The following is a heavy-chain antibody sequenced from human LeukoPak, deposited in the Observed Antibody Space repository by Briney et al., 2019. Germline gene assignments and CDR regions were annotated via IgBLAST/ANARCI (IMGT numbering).Heavy chain of an antibody. D-gene: IGHD6-19*01. CDR2: IYTSGST. V-gene: IGHV4-61*02. Sequence: PSETLSLTCTVSGGSISSGSYYWSWIRQPAGKGLEWIGSIYTSGSTNYNPSLKSRVTISVDTSKNQFSLKLSSVTAADTAVYYCARDTGIAVAGSYWFDPWGQGTLVTVSS. CDR3: ARDTGIAVAGSYWFDP. CDR1: GGSISSGSYY. J-gene: IGHJ5*02.